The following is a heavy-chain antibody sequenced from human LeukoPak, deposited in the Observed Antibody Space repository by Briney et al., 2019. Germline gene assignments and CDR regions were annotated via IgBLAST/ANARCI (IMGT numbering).Heavy chain of an antibody. D-gene: IGHD4-23*01. Sequence: PGGSLRLSCAASGFNFDDSAIHWVRQAPGKGLVWVSRINSDGSSTSYADSVKGRFTISRDNAENTLYLQMNSLRAEDTAVYYCARAGGLALLNYYYYMDVWGKGTTVTVSS. J-gene: IGHJ6*03. CDR3: ARAGGLALLNYYYYMDV. V-gene: IGHV3-74*01. CDR1: GFNFDDSA. CDR2: INSDGSST.